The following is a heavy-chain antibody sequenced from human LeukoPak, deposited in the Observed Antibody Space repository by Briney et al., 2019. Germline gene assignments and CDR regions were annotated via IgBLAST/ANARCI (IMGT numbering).Heavy chain of an antibody. V-gene: IGHV3-74*01. D-gene: IGHD3-9*01. Sequence: GGSLSLSCAASGFTFSRYWMHWVRQAPGKGLVWVSRIDSDGTNRDYADSVKGRFTISRDNAKNTVYLQMNSLRDEDTAVDYCEGRATGLPEYWGQGSLVTVSS. CDR3: EGRATGLPEY. CDR2: IDSDGTNR. CDR1: GFTFSRYW. J-gene: IGHJ4*02.